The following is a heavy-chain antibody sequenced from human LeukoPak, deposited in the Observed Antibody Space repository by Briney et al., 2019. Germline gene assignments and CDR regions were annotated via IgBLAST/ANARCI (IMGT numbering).Heavy chain of an antibody. J-gene: IGHJ4*02. CDR2: INHSGST. V-gene: IGHV4-34*01. CDR3: ASLCSGGSCPFDY. Sequence: SETLSLTCAVYGGSFSGYYWSWIRQPPGKGLGWIGEINHSGSTNYNPSLKSRVTISVDTSKNQFSLKLSSVTAADTAVYYCASLCSGGSCPFDYWGQGTLVTVSS. D-gene: IGHD2-15*01. CDR1: GGSFSGYY.